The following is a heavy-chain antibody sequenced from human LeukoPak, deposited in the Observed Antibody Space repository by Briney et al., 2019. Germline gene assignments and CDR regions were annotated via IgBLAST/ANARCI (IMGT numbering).Heavy chain of an antibody. CDR3: ARLAGNGARAFDI. V-gene: IGHV1-18*01. D-gene: IGHD1-1*01. J-gene: IGHJ3*02. CDR2: ISTYNGNT. CDR1: GYSFTSFG. Sequence: ASVKVSCKTSGYSFTSFGIIWVRQAPGHGLEWSGWISTYNGNTNYVQKLQGRVTMTTDTSTSTAYMELRSLTSDDTAVYYCARLAGNGARAFDIWGQGTVVTVSS.